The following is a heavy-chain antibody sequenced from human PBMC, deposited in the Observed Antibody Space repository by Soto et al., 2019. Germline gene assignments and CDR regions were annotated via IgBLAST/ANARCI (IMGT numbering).Heavy chain of an antibody. V-gene: IGHV3-7*04. CDR3: ARVGYSYGHYYYYAMDV. D-gene: IGHD5-18*01. CDR1: GFTFSSYW. CDR2: IKQDGREK. Sequence: GGSLRLSCVASGFTFSSYWMSWVRQAPGKGLEWVANIKQDGREKYYVDSVKGRFAISRDNAKNSLYLQMNSLRAEDTAVYYCARVGYSYGHYYYYAMDVWGQGTTVTVSS. J-gene: IGHJ6*02.